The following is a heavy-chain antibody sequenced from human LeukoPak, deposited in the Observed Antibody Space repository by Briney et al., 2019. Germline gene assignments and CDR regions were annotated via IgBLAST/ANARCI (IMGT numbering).Heavy chain of an antibody. V-gene: IGHV3-30*04. CDR1: GFTFSSYA. Sequence: GRSLRLSCAASGFTFSSYAMHWVRQAPGKGLEWVAVISYDGSNKYYADSVKGRFTISRDNSKNTLYLQMNSLRAEDTAVYYCAKDFPSSPDAFDIWGQGTMVTVSS. CDR2: ISYDGSNK. J-gene: IGHJ3*02. CDR3: AKDFPSSPDAFDI.